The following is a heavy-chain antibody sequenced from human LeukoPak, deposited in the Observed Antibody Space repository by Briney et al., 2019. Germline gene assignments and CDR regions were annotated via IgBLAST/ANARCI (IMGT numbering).Heavy chain of an antibody. CDR3: ARDLQYGSGSGWGMDV. CDR1: GFTFSDYY. V-gene: IGHV3-21*01. CDR2: ISSSSSYI. J-gene: IGHJ6*02. D-gene: IGHD3-10*01. Sequence: GGSLRLSCAASGFTFSDYYMSWVRQAPGKGLEWVSSISSSSSYIYYADSVKGRFTISRDNAKNSLYLQMNSLRAEDTAVYYCARDLQYGSGSGWGMDVWGQGTTVTVSS.